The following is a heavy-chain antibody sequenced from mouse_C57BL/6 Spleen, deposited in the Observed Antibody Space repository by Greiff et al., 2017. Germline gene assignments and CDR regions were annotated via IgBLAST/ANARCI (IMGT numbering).Heavy chain of an antibody. CDR1: GYTFTSYW. CDR3: ARITTGGDYFDY. J-gene: IGHJ2*01. V-gene: IGHV1-55*01. Sequence: VQLQQPGAELVKPGASVKMSCKASGYTFTSYWITWVKQRPGQGLEWIGDIYPGSGSTNYNEKFKSKATLPVDTSSSTAYMQLSSLTSEDSAVYYCARITTGGDYFDYWGQGTTLTVSS. CDR2: IYPGSGST. D-gene: IGHD1-1*01.